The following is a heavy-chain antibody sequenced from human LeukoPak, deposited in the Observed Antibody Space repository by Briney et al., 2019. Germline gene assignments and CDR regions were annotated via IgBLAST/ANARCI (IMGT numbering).Heavy chain of an antibody. D-gene: IGHD3-22*01. J-gene: IGHJ6*03. CDR2: IRSKANSYAT. CDR1: GFTFSGSA. CDR3: TTYYYGSSGYYADRGYYYYMDV. Sequence: GGSLRLSCAASGFTFSGSAMHWVRQASGKGLEWVGRIRSKANSYATAYAASVKGRFTISRDDSKNTAYLQMNSLKAEDTAVYYCTTYYYGSSGYYADRGYYYYMDVWGKGTTVTVSS. V-gene: IGHV3-73*01.